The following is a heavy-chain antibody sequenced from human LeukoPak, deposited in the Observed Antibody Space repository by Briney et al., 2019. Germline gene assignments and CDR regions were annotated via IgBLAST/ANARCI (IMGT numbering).Heavy chain of an antibody. V-gene: IGHV3-73*01. D-gene: IGHD3-10*01. CDR2: IRSKANNYAT. CDR3: KVGELNV. J-gene: IGHJ4*02. Sequence: QTGGSLRLSCAASGFTFSGSALHWVRQASGKGLEWVGRIRSKANNYATTYAASVKGRFTISRDDSKNTAYLQMHSLKTEDTAVYYCKVGELNVWGQGTLVTVSS. CDR1: GFTFSGSA.